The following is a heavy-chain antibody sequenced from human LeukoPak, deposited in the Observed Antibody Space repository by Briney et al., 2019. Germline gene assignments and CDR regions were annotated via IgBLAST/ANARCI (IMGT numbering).Heavy chain of an antibody. CDR2: IYPGDSET. J-gene: IGHJ4*02. CDR1: GYRFTTYW. D-gene: IGHD5-24*01. V-gene: IGHV5-51*01. CDR3: ARQGGRGGYSPPAGY. Sequence: GESLKISCKGSGYRFTTYWIAWVRQMPGKGLEWMGIIYPGDSETRYSPSFQGQVTISVDKSISTAYLQWSGLKASDTAMYYCARQGGRGGYSPPAGYWGQGTLVTVYS.